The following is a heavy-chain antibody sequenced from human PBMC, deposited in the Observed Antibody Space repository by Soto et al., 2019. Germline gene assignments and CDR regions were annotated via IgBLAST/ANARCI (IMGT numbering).Heavy chain of an antibody. D-gene: IGHD3-22*01. CDR1: GGSISSGGYY. J-gene: IGHJ4*02. Sequence: SETLSLTCTVSGGSISSGGYYWSWIRQHPGKGLEWIGYIYYSGSTYYNPSLKSRVTISVDTSKNQFSLKLSSVTAADTAVYYCARVVPSDDYYYDSSGYYSPYYFDYWGQGTLVAVSS. CDR2: IYYSGST. V-gene: IGHV4-31*03. CDR3: ARVVPSDDYYYDSSGYYSPYYFDY.